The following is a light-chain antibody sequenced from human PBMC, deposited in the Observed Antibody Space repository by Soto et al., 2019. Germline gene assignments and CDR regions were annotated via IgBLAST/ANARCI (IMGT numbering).Light chain of an antibody. CDR1: QSVTTY. CDR2: GAS. V-gene: IGKV3-15*01. CDR3: QQDNSWPPSYT. J-gene: IGKJ2*01. Sequence: EIVMTQSPATLSVSLGDRATLSCRASQSVTTYLAWYQQKPGQAPRLLIYGASTRATGIPARFSGSGSETDFTLTISSLQSEDFAFYYCQQDNSWPPSYTVGQGTKLEIK.